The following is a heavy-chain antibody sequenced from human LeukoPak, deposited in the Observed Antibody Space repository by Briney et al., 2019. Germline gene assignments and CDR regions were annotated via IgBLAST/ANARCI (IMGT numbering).Heavy chain of an antibody. J-gene: IGHJ1*01. CDR1: GFAFSRYW. V-gene: IGHV3-7*01. Sequence: PGGSLRLSCVVSGFAFSRYWMGWVRQAPGKGLEWVANIQHDGAVKWYVDSAKGRFSISRDNTKNSLYLQMNNLRAEDTAIYYCAFFVRERQYWGPGTLVTVPS. CDR2: IQHDGAVK. CDR3: AFFVRERQY. D-gene: IGHD3-10*02.